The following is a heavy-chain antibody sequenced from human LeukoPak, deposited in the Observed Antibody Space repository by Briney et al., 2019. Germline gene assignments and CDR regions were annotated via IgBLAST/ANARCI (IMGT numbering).Heavy chain of an antibody. D-gene: IGHD3-22*01. CDR2: IRYDGSNK. Sequence: GGSLRLSCAASGFTFSSYGMHWVRQAPGKGLEWVAFIRYDGSNKYYADSVKGRFTISRNNSKNTLYLQMNSLRAEDTAVYYCAKEALDYYDSSGYYLYYYYYYMDVWGKGTTVTISS. J-gene: IGHJ6*03. CDR3: AKEALDYYDSSGYYLYYYYYYMDV. V-gene: IGHV3-30*02. CDR1: GFTFSSYG.